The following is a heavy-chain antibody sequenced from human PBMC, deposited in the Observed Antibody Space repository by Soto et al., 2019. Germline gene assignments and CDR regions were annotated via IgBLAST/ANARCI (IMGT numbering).Heavy chain of an antibody. Sequence: EVQLLESGGGLVQPGGSLRLSCAASGFTFSSYAMSWVRQAPGQGLEWVSAISGSGGSTYYEDSVKGRSTISRDNSKNTLDLQTNSRRAEDAAVYYCAKDLGVGRASQNWGQGTLVTVSS. CDR2: ISGSGGST. V-gene: IGHV3-23*02. CDR3: AKDLGVGRASQN. CDR1: GFTFSSYA. J-gene: IGHJ4*02. D-gene: IGHD2-8*01.